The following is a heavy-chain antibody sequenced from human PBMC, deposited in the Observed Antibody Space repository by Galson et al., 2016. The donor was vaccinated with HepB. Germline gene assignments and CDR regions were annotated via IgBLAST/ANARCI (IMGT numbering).Heavy chain of an antibody. CDR1: GLTFSNYA. CDR2: ISGTGGRA. J-gene: IGHJ4*02. Sequence: SLRLSCAASGLTFSNYAMGWVRQPPGKGLEWVSTISGTGGRAYYADSVKGRFTISRDNSKNTLFLQRGSLRVEDTAVYYCAKGLHGSGSYAFDNWGQGTLVTVSS. V-gene: IGHV3-23*01. CDR3: AKGLHGSGSYAFDN. D-gene: IGHD3-10*01.